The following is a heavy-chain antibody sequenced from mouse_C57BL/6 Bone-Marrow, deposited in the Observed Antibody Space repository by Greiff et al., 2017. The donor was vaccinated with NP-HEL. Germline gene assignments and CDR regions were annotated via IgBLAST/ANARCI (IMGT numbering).Heavy chain of an antibody. CDR2: IRLKSDNYAT. V-gene: IGHV6-3*01. Sequence: EVQVVESGGGLVQPGGSLKLSCVASGFTFSNYWMNWVRQSPEKGLEWVAQIRLKSDNYATHYAESVKGRFTISRDDSKSSVYRQMNNLRAEDTGIYYCTLYYSNYEFAYGGQGTLVTVSA. D-gene: IGHD2-5*01. CDR3: TLYYSNYEFAY. CDR1: GFTFSNYW. J-gene: IGHJ3*01.